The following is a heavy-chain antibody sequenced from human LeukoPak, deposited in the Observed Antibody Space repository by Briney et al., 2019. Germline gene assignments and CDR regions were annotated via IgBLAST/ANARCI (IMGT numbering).Heavy chain of an antibody. D-gene: IGHD2-2*01. Sequence: SETLSLTCAVYGGSFSGYYWSWIRQPPGKGLEWIGEINHSGSTNYNPSLKSRVTISVDRSKNQFSLKLSSVTAADTAVYYCARAEDCSSTSCYYFGYWGQGTLVTVSS. CDR1: GGSFSGYY. V-gene: IGHV4-34*01. CDR3: ARAEDCSSTSCYYFGY. CDR2: INHSGST. J-gene: IGHJ4*02.